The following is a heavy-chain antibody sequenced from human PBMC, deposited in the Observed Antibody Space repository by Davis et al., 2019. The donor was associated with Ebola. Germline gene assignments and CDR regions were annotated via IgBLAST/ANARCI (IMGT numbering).Heavy chain of an antibody. Sequence: GGSLRLSCAASAFTFDSYAMSWVRQAPGKGLEWVSGLSAGGGSPYYADSVKGRFTISRDNFKNTLDLQMNSLRPEDTAVYYCAKAGGGRYYDYWGQGTLVTVFS. V-gene: IGHV3-23*01. J-gene: IGHJ4*02. CDR1: AFTFDSYA. CDR2: LSAGGGSP. CDR3: AKAGGGRYYDY. D-gene: IGHD3-10*01.